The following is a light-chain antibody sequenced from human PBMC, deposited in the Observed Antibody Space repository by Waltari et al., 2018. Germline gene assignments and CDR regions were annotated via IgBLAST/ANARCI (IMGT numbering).Light chain of an antibody. CDR2: EVT. V-gene: IGLV2-8*01. CDR1: DDDIGGYEY. J-gene: IGLJ2*01. Sequence: QSALTQPPSASGSPGQSVTIPCTGTDDDIGGYEYVSWYPQPPSKAPKVLIYEVTKRPSGVPDRFSGSKSGNTASLTVSGLQAEDEADYYCSSYTGRNIVIFGGGTKLTVL. CDR3: SSYTGRNIVI.